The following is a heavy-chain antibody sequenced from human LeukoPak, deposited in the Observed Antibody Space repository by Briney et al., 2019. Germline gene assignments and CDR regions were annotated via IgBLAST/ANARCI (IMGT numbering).Heavy chain of an antibody. CDR2: IKEDGSQK. CDR1: GLTFSRRW. D-gene: IGHD3-10*01. CDR3: AGDRGYLQFDY. V-gene: IGHV3-7*03. J-gene: IGHJ4*02. Sequence: GGSLRLSCSASGLTFSRRWMSWVRQTPGKGLEWVADIKEDGSQKYYADSVMGRFTISRDNAENSLYLQLNSLRAEDTAMYYCAGDRGYLQFDYWGQGTLVTVSS.